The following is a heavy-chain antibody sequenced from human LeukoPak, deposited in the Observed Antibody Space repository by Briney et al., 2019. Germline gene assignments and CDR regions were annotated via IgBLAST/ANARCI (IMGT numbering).Heavy chain of an antibody. CDR2: ISHSGSA. V-gene: IGHV4-38-2*01. CDR3: ARHRSCRSTTCYAGAVTF. J-gene: IGHJ4*02. Sequence: GSLRLSCAASGFTFNKYNMNWVRQPPGKGLEWIGSISHSGSAYYNPSLKSRLTISVDTSTNQFSLKLNSVTAADTAVYFCARHRSCRSTTCYAGAVTFWGRGTLVTVSS. D-gene: IGHD2-2*01. CDR1: GFTFNKYN.